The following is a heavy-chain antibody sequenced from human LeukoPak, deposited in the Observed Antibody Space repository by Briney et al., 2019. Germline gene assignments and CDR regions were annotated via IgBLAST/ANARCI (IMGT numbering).Heavy chain of an antibody. J-gene: IGHJ4*02. D-gene: IGHD1-1*01. Sequence: ASVKVSCKASGYRFIDDYMHWVRQAPGQGLEFMGWINPDSGFTNYAQKFRGRVTITRDTSISTAYMEVSRLRSDDTAVYYCVPTPEAYSSNWNVWGPGTLVTVSS. CDR1: GYRFIDDY. CDR3: VPTPEAYSSNWNV. V-gene: IGHV1-2*02. CDR2: INPDSGFT.